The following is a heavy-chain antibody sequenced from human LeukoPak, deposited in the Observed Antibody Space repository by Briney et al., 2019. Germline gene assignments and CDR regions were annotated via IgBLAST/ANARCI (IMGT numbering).Heavy chain of an antibody. CDR2: IYYSGST. Sequence: PSETLSLTCTVSGGSISSCYWSWIRQPPGKGLEWIGYIYYSGSTNYNPSLKSRVTISVDTSKNQFSLKLSSVTAADTAVYYCAREAYSYGTSGAFDIWGQGTMVTVSS. D-gene: IGHD5-18*01. CDR3: AREAYSYGTSGAFDI. CDR1: GGSISSCY. V-gene: IGHV4-59*01. J-gene: IGHJ3*02.